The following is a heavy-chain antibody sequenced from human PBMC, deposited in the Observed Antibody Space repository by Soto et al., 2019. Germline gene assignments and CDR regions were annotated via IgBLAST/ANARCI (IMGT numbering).Heavy chain of an antibody. Sequence: QVQLQESGPGLMKPSQTLSLTCTVSGGSISSDDYYWSWIRQPPGKGLEWIGYIYYSGSTYYNPSLKSRVTIAVDTSKNEFSLKLSSVTAADTAVYYCARARGARYFDYWGQGTLVTVSS. CDR3: ARARGARYFDY. CDR1: GGSISSDDYY. D-gene: IGHD2-15*01. J-gene: IGHJ4*02. CDR2: IYYSGST. V-gene: IGHV4-30-4*01.